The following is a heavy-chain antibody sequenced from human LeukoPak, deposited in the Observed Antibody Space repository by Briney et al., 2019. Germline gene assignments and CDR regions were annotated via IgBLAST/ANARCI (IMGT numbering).Heavy chain of an antibody. Sequence: GESLKISCKGSGYSFTSYWIGWVRQMPGKGLEWMGIIYPGDSDTRYSPSFQGQVTISADKSISTAYLQWSSLKASDTAMYYCARIRLGYCTSTSCPTYYYYYMDVWGKGTTVTISS. CDR1: GYSFTSYW. V-gene: IGHV5-51*01. CDR2: IYPGDSDT. D-gene: IGHD2-2*01. J-gene: IGHJ6*03. CDR3: ARIRLGYCTSTSCPTYYYYYMDV.